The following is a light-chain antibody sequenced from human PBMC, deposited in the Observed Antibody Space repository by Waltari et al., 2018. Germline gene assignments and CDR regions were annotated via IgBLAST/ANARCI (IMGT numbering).Light chain of an antibody. Sequence: QSALTQPAPVPGSPGQSITISCTGTSLDVGGYNYVSWYQQHPGKAPKLMIYDVSNRPSGVSNRFSGSKSGNTASLTISGLQAEDEADYYCSSYISSSTLELFGGGTSLTVL. CDR3: SSYISSSTLEL. CDR2: DVS. J-gene: IGLJ2*01. V-gene: IGLV2-14*03. CDR1: SLDVGGYNY.